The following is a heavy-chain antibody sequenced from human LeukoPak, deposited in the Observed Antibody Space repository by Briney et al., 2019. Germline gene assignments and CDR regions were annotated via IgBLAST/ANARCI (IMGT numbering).Heavy chain of an antibody. CDR1: GGTFSSYA. CDR2: IIPIFGTA. J-gene: IGHJ4*02. CDR3: ARVAARLRFLSYFDY. V-gene: IGHV1-69*13. Sequence: SVKVSCKASGGTFSSYAISWVRQAPGQGLEWMGGIIPIFGTANYAQKFQGRVTITADESTSTAYMEPSSLRSEDTAVYYCARVAARLRFLSYFDYWGQGTLVTVSS. D-gene: IGHD3-3*01.